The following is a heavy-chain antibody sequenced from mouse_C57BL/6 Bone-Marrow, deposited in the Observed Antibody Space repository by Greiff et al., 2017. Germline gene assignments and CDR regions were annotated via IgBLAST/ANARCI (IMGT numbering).Heavy chain of an antibody. CDR2: IYPTSGRT. J-gene: IGHJ2*01. Sequence: QVQLQQPGAELVKPGASVKMSCKASGYTFTSYWITWVKQGPGQGLEWIGDIYPTSGRTNYNEKFKSKAILTVDTSSNTAYMQIRSLTSEDSAVFYCARSGPLGRSFDYWGQGTTLTVSS. V-gene: IGHV1-55*01. D-gene: IGHD4-1*01. CDR1: GYTFTSYW. CDR3: ARSGPLGRSFDY.